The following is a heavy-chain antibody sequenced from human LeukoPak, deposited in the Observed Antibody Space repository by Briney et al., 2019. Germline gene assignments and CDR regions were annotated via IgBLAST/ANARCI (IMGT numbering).Heavy chain of an antibody. D-gene: IGHD3-22*01. V-gene: IGHV3-30*03. CDR2: ISSDGTNK. J-gene: IGHJ4*02. CDR1: RFTFSIFG. CDR3: RAATRYLDYYYDY. Sequence: PGGSLRLSCAASRFTFSIFGMHWVRQAPGKGLEWIAVISSDGTNKYYADSVRGRFTISRDNSMDTLYLQMSSLRIEDTAIYYCRAATRYLDYYYDYWGQGTLVTVSS.